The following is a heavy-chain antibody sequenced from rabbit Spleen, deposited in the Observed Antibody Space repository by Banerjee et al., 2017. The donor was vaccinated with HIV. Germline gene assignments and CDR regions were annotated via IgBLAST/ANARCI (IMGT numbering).Heavy chain of an antibody. CDR2: IYTGSGTT. V-gene: IGHV1S45*01. J-gene: IGHJ6*01. CDR1: GVSFSSNYY. D-gene: IGHD8-1*01. Sequence: QEQLVESGGDLVKPGASLTLTCTASGVSFSSNYYMCWVRQAPGKGLEWIGCIYTGSGTTYYASWAKGRFTISKTSSTTVTLQMTSLTAADTATYFCARDTGSSFSTYGMDLWGQGTLVTVS. CDR3: ARDTGSSFSTYGMDL.